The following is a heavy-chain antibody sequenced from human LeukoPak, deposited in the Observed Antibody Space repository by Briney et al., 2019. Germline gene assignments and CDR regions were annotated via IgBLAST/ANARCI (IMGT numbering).Heavy chain of an antibody. CDR1: GHTFTTYG. V-gene: IGHV1-18*01. J-gene: IGHJ5*02. Sequence: ASVKVSCKASGHTFTTYGISWVRQAPGQGLEWMGWISADNGNTNYAQKFQGRVTMTTDTSTSTAYMELRSLRSDDTAVYYCARDLGKSRDRKWFDPWGQGTLVTVSS. CDR2: ISADNGNT. CDR3: ARDLGKSRDRKWFDP.